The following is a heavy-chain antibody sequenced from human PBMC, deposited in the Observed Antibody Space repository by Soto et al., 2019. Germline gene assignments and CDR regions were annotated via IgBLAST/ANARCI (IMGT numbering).Heavy chain of an antibody. CDR1: GGSFSGYY. D-gene: IGHD3-10*01. CDR3: ARKGHRRITMVRGVLPHYYGMDV. Sequence: SETLSLTCAVYGGSFSGYYWSWIRQPPGKGLEWIGEINHSGSTNYNPSLKSRVTISVDTSKNQFSLKLSSVTAADTAVYYCARKGHRRITMVRGVLPHYYGMDVWGQGTTVTVSS. V-gene: IGHV4-34*01. CDR2: INHSGST. J-gene: IGHJ6*02.